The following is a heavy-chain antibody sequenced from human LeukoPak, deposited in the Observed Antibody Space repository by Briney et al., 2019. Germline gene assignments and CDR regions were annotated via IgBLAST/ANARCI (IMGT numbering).Heavy chain of an antibody. Sequence: PSETLSLTCTVSGGSISSYYWSWIRQPPGKGLEWIGYIYYSGSTKYNPSLKSRVTISVDASKTQFSLKLNSVTAADTAVYYCARGSRELYYFDYWGQGTMVTVSS. J-gene: IGHJ4*03. CDR3: ARGSRELYYFDY. D-gene: IGHD1-7*01. V-gene: IGHV4-59*01. CDR1: GGSISSYY. CDR2: IYYSGST.